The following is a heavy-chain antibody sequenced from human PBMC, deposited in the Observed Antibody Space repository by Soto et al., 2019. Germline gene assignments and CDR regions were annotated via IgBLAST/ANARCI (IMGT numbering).Heavy chain of an antibody. CDR3: ARPGSGYDVLTGLYSYYYHTMDV. D-gene: IGHD3-9*01. Sequence: GGSLRLSCAASGFIFSTYAMHWVRQAPGKGLEWVAVISYDGNNKDYADSVKGRFTISRDNSKNTLYLQMNSLRTEDTAVYYCARPGSGYDVLTGLYSYYYHTMDVWGQGTTVTVSS. CDR1: GFIFSTYA. J-gene: IGHJ6*02. V-gene: IGHV3-30-3*01. CDR2: ISYDGNNK.